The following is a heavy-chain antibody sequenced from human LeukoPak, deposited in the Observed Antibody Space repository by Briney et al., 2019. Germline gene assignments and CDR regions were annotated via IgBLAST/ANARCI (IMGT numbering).Heavy chain of an antibody. CDR1: GGTFSSYA. V-gene: IGHV1-69*04. CDR2: IIPMLGIA. J-gene: IGHJ6*02. Sequence: SVKVSCKASGGTFSSYAISWVRQAPGQGLEWMGRIIPMLGIANYAQKFQGRVTITADKSTSTSYMELSSLRSEDTAVYYCARDRYGPVYYYYGMDVWGQGTTVTVSS. CDR3: ARDRYGPVYYYYGMDV. D-gene: IGHD1-14*01.